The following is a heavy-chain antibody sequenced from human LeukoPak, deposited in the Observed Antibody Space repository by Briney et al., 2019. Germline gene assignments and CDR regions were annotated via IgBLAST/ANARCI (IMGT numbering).Heavy chain of an antibody. J-gene: IGHJ6*02. V-gene: IGHV3-9*01. Sequence: PGGSLRLSCAASGFTFDDYAMHWVRQAPGKGLEWVSGISWNSGSIGYADSVKGRFTISRDNAKNSLYLQMNSLRAEDTALYYCAKDLGYCSGGSCYGYYYGMDVWGQGTTVTVSS. D-gene: IGHD2-15*01. CDR1: GFTFDDYA. CDR2: ISWNSGSI. CDR3: AKDLGYCSGGSCYGYYYGMDV.